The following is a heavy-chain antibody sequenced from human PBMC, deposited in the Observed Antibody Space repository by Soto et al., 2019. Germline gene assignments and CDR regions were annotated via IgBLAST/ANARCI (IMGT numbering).Heavy chain of an antibody. V-gene: IGHV4-39*01. Sequence: PSETLSLTCTVSGGSISSSSYYWGWIRQPPGKGLEWIGSIYYSGSTYYNPSLKSRVTISVDTSKNQFSLKLSSVTAADTAVYYCASQSVVVTDAMFLYYYYYYMDVWGKGTTVTVSS. J-gene: IGHJ6*03. D-gene: IGHD2-2*01. CDR2: IYYSGST. CDR1: GGSISSSSYY. CDR3: ASQSVVVTDAMFLYYYYYYMDV.